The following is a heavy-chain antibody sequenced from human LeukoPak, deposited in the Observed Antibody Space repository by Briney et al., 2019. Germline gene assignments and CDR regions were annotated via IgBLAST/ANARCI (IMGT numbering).Heavy chain of an antibody. V-gene: IGHV4-39*01. CDR3: ARKSGSSGYPFDY. Sequence: SETLSLTCTVSGGSISSSNYYWGWIRQPPGKGLEWIGSIYYSGSTYYNPSLKSRVTIFVDTSKNQFSLKLSSVTAADTAAYYCARKSGSSGYPFDYWGQGTLVTVSS. CDR1: GGSISSSNYY. D-gene: IGHD3-22*01. CDR2: IYYSGST. J-gene: IGHJ4*02.